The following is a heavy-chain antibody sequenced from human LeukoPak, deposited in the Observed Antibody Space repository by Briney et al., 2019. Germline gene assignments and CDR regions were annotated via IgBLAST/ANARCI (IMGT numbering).Heavy chain of an antibody. CDR2: INQDGSEE. J-gene: IGHJ4*02. D-gene: IGHD5-12*01. V-gene: IGHV3-7*01. Sequence: EGSLRLSCAASGFTFSHYWMTWVRQAPGKGLEWVAQINQDGSEEYYMDSVKARFTISRDNAKNSVFLQMNSRRAEDTAVYYCVRDGGVSGYDLLDYWGQGTLVTVSS. CDR3: VRDGGVSGYDLLDY. CDR1: GFTFSHYW.